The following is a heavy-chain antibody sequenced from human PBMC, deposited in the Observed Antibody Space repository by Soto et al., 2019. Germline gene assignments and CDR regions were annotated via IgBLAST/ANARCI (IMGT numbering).Heavy chain of an antibody. CDR2: IIPVFRSI. Sequence: VQLVQSGAEVKTSGSSVKVSCKASGDTFSSYSIAWVRQAPGQGLEWMGGIIPVFRSINYSQKFQGRVTITADESTTKAYMELTSLRPQDTAVYFCARDDGWNYRYYDMEVWGQGTTVTVS. D-gene: IGHD1-7*01. CDR1: GDTFSSYS. J-gene: IGHJ6*02. V-gene: IGHV1-69*12. CDR3: ARDDGWNYRYYDMEV.